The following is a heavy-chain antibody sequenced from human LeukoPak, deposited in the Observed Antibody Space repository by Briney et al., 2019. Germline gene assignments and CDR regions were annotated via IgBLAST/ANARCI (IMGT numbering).Heavy chain of an antibody. J-gene: IGHJ4*02. CDR2: INPSGGST. CDR1: GYTFTTYY. V-gene: IGHV1-46*01. CDR3: ARPILSAGYSSGWFVY. D-gene: IGHD6-19*01. Sequence: ASVTVSCKASGYTFTTYYMHWVRPAPRQGLDWMGIINPSGGSTSYAQKFQGRVTMTRDTSTSTVYMELSSLRSEDTAVYYCARPILSAGYSSGWFVYWGQGTLVTVSS.